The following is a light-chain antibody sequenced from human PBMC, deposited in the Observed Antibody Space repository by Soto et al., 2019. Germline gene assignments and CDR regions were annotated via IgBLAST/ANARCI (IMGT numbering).Light chain of an antibody. V-gene: IGKV1-6*01. CDR1: QGIESD. J-gene: IGKJ1*01. CDR3: LQDHDDSWT. Sequence: AIQMTQSPSSLSASVEDRITITCRASQGIESDLSWYQQRPGKAPKLLIYAASNVHSGVPPRFSGSRSGTEFTLTISNLQPEDFASYYCLQDHDDSWTFGQGTKVDIK. CDR2: AAS.